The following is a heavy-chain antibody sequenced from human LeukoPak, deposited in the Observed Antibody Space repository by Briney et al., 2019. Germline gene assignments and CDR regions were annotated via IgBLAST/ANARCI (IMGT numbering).Heavy chain of an antibody. J-gene: IGHJ4*02. D-gene: IGHD3-22*01. Sequence: SETLSLTCTVSGGSISSYYWSWIRQPPGEGLEWIGYIYYSGSTNYNPSLKSRVTISVDTSKNQFSLKLSSVTATDTAVYYCARDYYDSSGYYVNDYWGQGTLVTVSS. CDR3: ARDYYDSSGYYVNDY. CDR2: IYYSGST. CDR1: GGSISSYY. V-gene: IGHV4-59*01.